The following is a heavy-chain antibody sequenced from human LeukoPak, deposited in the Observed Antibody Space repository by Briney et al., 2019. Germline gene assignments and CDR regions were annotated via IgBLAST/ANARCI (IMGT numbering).Heavy chain of an antibody. CDR2: INHSGST. CDR3: ARAYALTMVRGVSRLFDY. D-gene: IGHD3-10*01. V-gene: IGHV4-34*01. CDR1: GGSFSGYY. J-gene: IGHJ4*02. Sequence: SETLSLTCAVYGGSFSGYYWSWIRQPPGKGLEWIGEINHSGSTNYNPSLKSRVTISVDTSKNQFSLKLSSVTAADTAVYYCARAYALTMVRGVSRLFDYWGQGTLVTVSS.